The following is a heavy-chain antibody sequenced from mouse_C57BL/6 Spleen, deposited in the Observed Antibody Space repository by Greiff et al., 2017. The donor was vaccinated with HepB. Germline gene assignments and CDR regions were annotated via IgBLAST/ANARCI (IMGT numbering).Heavy chain of an antibody. Sequence: VQLQQSGPELVKPGASVKISCKASGYAFSSSWMNWVKQRPGKGLEWIGRIYPGDGDTNYNGKFKGKATLTADKSSSTAYMQLSSLTSEDSAVYFCARGYGPLYWGQGTTLTVSS. CDR3: ARGYGPLY. CDR2: IYPGDGDT. CDR1: GYAFSSSW. D-gene: IGHD1-1*01. V-gene: IGHV1-82*01. J-gene: IGHJ2*01.